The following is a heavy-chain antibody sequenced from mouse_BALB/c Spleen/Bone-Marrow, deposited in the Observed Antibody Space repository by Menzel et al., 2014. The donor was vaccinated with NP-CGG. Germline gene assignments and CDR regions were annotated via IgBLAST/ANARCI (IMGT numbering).Heavy chain of an antibody. J-gene: IGHJ1*01. V-gene: IGHV14-3*02. CDR1: GFNIKDTY. Sequence: VQLQQPGAELVKPGASVKLSRTASGFNIKDTYMHWVKQRPEQGLEWIGRIDPANGNTKYDPKFQGKATITADTSSNTAYLQLSSLTSEDTAVYYCANYDYGWYFDVWGAGTTVTVSS. CDR3: ANYDYGWYFDV. D-gene: IGHD2-4*01. CDR2: IDPANGNT.